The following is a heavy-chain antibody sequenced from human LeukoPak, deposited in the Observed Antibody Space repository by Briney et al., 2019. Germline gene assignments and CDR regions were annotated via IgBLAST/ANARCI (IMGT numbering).Heavy chain of an antibody. V-gene: IGHV3-48*03. CDR1: GFTFSSYE. D-gene: IGHD3-10*01. CDR3: AREANYYGSGSFDY. Sequence: GGSLILSCAASGFTFSSYEMNWVRQAPGKGREGVSYISSSGSSIYYADSVKGRFTISRDNAKNSLYLQMNSLRAEDTAVYYCAREANYYGSGSFDYWGQGTLVTVSS. J-gene: IGHJ4*02. CDR2: ISSSGSSI.